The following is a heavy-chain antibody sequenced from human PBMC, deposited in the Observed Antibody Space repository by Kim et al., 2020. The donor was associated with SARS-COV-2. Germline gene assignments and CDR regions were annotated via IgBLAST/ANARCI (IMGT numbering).Heavy chain of an antibody. Sequence: PSLKSRVTISVDTSKNQFSLRLSSVTAADTAVYYCAREQHVYSNYNNWFDPWGQGTLVTVSS. J-gene: IGHJ5*02. D-gene: IGHD4-4*01. CDR3: AREQHVYSNYNNWFDP. V-gene: IGHV4-59*01.